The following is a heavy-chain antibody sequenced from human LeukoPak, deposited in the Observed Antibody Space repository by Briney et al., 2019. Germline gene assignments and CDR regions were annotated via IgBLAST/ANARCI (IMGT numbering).Heavy chain of an antibody. V-gene: IGHV3-23*01. CDR1: GFTFSSYA. Sequence: GGSLRLSCAASGFTFSSYAMSWVRQAPGKRLEWVSAISGSGGSTYYADSVKGRFTISRDNSKNTLYLQMNSLRAEDTAVYYCAKDIFHYGSGSYYQPFDYWGQGTLVTVSS. D-gene: IGHD3-10*01. CDR3: AKDIFHYGSGSYYQPFDY. CDR2: ISGSGGST. J-gene: IGHJ4*02.